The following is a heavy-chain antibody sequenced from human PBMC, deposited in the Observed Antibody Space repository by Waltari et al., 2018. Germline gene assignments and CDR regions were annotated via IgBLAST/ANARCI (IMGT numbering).Heavy chain of an antibody. J-gene: IGHJ4*02. V-gene: IGHV3-23*01. CDR1: GFTFSSYA. D-gene: IGHD3-22*01. Sequence: EVQLLESGGGLVQPGGSLRLSCAASGFTFSSYAMSWVRQATGKGLEWVSAISGSGGSTYYAYSVKGRFTISRDNSKNTLYLQMNSLRAEDTAVYYCAKGIGVARYYYDSSGFDYWGQGTLVTVSS. CDR3: AKGIGVARYYYDSSGFDY. CDR2: ISGSGGST.